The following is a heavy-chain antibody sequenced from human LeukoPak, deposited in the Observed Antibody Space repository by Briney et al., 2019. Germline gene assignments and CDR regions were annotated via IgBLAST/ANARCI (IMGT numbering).Heavy chain of an antibody. Sequence: GGSLRLSCVASGFAFSSYWMSWVRQAPGRGLELVANISPDGSGKYCVDSAKGRFAISRDNAKRSLYLQMNSLRAEDTAVYYCATGGRRYYADWGQGTLVTVSS. CDR1: GFAFSSYW. CDR3: ATGGRRYYAD. J-gene: IGHJ4*02. CDR2: ISPDGSGK. V-gene: IGHV3-7*01. D-gene: IGHD2/OR15-2a*01.